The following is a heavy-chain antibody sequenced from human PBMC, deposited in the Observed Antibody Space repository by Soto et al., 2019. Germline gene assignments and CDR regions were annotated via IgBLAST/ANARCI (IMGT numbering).Heavy chain of an antibody. D-gene: IGHD3-3*01. V-gene: IGHV3-23*01. J-gene: IGHJ3*02. CDR1: GFTFSSYA. Sequence: EVQLLESGGGLVQPGGSLRLSCAASGFTFSSYAMSWVRQAPGKGLEWVSAISGSGGSTYYADSVKGRFTISRDNSKNTLYLQMNSLRAEDTAVYYCAKDQYYDFWSGYSVRAFDIWGQGTMVTVSS. CDR2: ISGSGGST. CDR3: AKDQYYDFWSGYSVRAFDI.